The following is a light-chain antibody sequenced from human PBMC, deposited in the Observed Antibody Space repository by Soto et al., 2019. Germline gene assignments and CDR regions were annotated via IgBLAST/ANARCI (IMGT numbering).Light chain of an antibody. V-gene: IGKV3-20*01. J-gene: IGKJ4*01. Sequence: EIVLTQSPGTLSLSPGERATLSCRASQSIRDNFLAWYQQKPGQAPRLLIYGASTRATGIPDRFSGSGSGTDFTLTISRLEPEDFAVYYCQHYVSSPQLTFGGGTKVEIK. CDR1: QSIRDNF. CDR3: QHYVSSPQLT. CDR2: GAS.